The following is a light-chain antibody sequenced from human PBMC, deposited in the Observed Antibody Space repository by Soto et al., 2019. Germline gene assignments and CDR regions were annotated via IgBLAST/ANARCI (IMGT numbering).Light chain of an antibody. Sequence: QSVLTQPPSASGTPGQRVTISCSGSSSNIGSNYVYWYQQLPGTAPKLLIYRNNQRPSGVPDRFSGSKSGTSASLAISGLRSEDEADYYCAAWDDSLSPHVVFGGGTKLTVL. CDR2: RNN. CDR1: SSNIGSNY. V-gene: IGLV1-47*01. CDR3: AAWDDSLSPHVV. J-gene: IGLJ2*01.